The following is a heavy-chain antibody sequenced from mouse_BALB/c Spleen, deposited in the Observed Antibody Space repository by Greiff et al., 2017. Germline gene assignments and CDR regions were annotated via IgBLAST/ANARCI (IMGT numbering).Heavy chain of an antibody. J-gene: IGHJ2*01. V-gene: IGHV5-12-1*01. CDR1: GFAFSSYD. CDR3: ARHNYYGSSFPFDY. CDR2: ISSGGGST. Sequence: DVKLVESGAGLVKPGGSLKLSCAASGFAFSSYDMSWVRQTPEKRLEWVAYISSGGGSTYYPDTVKGRFTISRDNAKNTLYLQMSSLKSEDTAMYYCARHNYYGSSFPFDYWGEGTTLTVSS. D-gene: IGHD1-1*01.